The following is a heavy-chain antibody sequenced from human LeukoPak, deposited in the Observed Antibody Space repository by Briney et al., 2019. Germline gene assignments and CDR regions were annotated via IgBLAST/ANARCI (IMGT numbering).Heavy chain of an antibody. V-gene: IGHV3-23*01. CDR3: TRPRGFDAFDI. Sequence: PGGSLRLSCAAAGFSFSSYAMSWVRQAPGKGLEWVSAISGSGGSTYYADSVKGRFTISRDNSKNTLYLQMNSLRAEDTAVYYCTRPRGFDAFDIWGQGTMVTVSS. CDR1: GFSFSSYA. J-gene: IGHJ3*02. D-gene: IGHD2-15*01. CDR2: ISGSGGST.